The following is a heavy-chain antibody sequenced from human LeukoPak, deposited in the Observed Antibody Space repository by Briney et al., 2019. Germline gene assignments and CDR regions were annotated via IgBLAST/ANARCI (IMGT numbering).Heavy chain of an antibody. CDR2: ISGSGITI. V-gene: IGHV3-48*03. D-gene: IGHD3-22*01. CDR1: GFTFRNCE. CDR3: ARVNYYDSSGYYYEDDY. J-gene: IGHJ4*02. Sequence: GGSLRLSCAASGFTFRNCEMNWVRQAPGKGLEWISYISGSGITIYYADSVKGRFTISRDNAKNSLYLQMNSLRAEDTAVYYCARVNYYDSSGYYYEDDYWGQGTLVTVSS.